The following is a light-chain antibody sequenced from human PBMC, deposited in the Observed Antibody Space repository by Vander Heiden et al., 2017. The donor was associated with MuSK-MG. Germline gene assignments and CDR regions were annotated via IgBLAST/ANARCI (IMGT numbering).Light chain of an antibody. J-gene: IGLJ2*01. CDR1: KLGDKY. Sequence: SYELTQPPSVSVSPGQTASITCSGDKLGDKYASWYQQKPGQSPVLVIYQDKKRPSGIPERFSGSNSGNTATLTISGTQAMDEADYYCQAWDSNNVVFGGGTKVTVL. CDR2: QDK. V-gene: IGLV3-1*01. CDR3: QAWDSNNVV.